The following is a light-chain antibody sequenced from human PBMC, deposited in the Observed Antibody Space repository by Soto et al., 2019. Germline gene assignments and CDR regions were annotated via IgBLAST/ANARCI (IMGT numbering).Light chain of an antibody. CDR2: GAS. CDR3: QQYNTWPTWT. Sequence: EIVMTQSPATLSVSPGERATLSCRASQSVSSNLAWYQQKPGQAPRLLIYGASTRATGIPARVSGSGSGTVFTLTISSLQSEDFSVYYCQQYNTWPTWTFGQGTKVEI. V-gene: IGKV3-15*01. J-gene: IGKJ1*01. CDR1: QSVSSN.